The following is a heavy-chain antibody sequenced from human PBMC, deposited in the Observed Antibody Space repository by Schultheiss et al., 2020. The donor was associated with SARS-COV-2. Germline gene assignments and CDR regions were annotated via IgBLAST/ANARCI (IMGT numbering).Heavy chain of an antibody. V-gene: IGHV4-59*01. Sequence: SETLSLTCTVSGGSTSSYYWSWIRQPPGKGLEWIGYIYYSGSTNYNPSLKSRVTISVETSKNQFSLKLSSVTAADTAVYYCARVYCGGDCYSDLWGRGTLVTVSS. D-gene: IGHD2-21*01. CDR2: IYYSGST. CDR3: ARVYCGGDCYSDL. J-gene: IGHJ2*01. CDR1: GGSTSSYY.